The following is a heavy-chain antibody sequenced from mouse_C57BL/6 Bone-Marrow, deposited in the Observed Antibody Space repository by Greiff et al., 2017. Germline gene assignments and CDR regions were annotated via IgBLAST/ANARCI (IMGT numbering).Heavy chain of an antibody. V-gene: IGHV1-74*01. J-gene: IGHJ3*01. CDR3: AMNPAGFAY. Sequence: QVQLQQPGAELVKPGASVKVYCKASGYTFTSYWMHWVKQRPGQGLEWIGRLHPSDSDTNYNQKFKGKATLTVDKSSSTAYMQLSSLTSEDSAVYYCAMNPAGFAYWGQGTLVTVSA. CDR1: GYTFTSYW. CDR2: LHPSDSDT.